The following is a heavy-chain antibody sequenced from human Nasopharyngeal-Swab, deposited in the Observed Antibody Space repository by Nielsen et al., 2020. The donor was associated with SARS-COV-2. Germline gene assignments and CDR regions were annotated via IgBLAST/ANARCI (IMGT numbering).Heavy chain of an antibody. V-gene: IGHV4-59*01. D-gene: IGHD3-3*01. J-gene: IGHJ2*01. CDR2: IYYSGTT. Sequence: SETLSLTCTVFGASISRYYWSWIRQPPGKGLEWIGYIYYSGTTDYNPSLKSRVTISVDTSKNQFSLNLTSVTAADTAVYYCARRLTLESFWYFDLWGRGTLVTVSS. CDR1: GASISRYY. CDR3: ARRLTLESFWYFDL.